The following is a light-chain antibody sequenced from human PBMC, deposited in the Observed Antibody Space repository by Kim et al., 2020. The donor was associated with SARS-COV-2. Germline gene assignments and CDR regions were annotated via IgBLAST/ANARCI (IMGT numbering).Light chain of an antibody. V-gene: IGKV1-5*03. Sequence: AYVGNRVTITCRASQSIGSWLAWYQQKPGKAPKLLIYQASSLESGVPSGFSGSGSGTEFTLTISSLQPDDFATYYCQQYDSYPLTFGAGTKVDIK. J-gene: IGKJ4*01. CDR1: QSIGSW. CDR2: QAS. CDR3: QQYDSYPLT.